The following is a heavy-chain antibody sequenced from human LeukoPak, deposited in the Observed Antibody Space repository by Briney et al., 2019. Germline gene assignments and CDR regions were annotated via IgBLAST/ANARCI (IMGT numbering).Heavy chain of an antibody. Sequence: PGGSLRLSCAASGFTFSSYAMHWVRQAPGKGLEWVAVISYDGSNKYYADSVKGRFTISRDNSKNTLYLQMNSLRAEDTAVYYCASPRWQLEDAFDIWGQGTMVTVSS. CDR1: GFTFSSYA. V-gene: IGHV3-30-3*01. CDR3: ASPRWQLEDAFDI. CDR2: ISYDGSNK. J-gene: IGHJ3*02. D-gene: IGHD2-15*01.